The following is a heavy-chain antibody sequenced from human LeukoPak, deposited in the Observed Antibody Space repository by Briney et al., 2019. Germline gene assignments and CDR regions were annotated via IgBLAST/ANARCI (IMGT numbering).Heavy chain of an antibody. V-gene: IGHV3-30*18. CDR2: ISYDGSNK. J-gene: IGHJ4*02. CDR3: AKTWGRRSRSSPAMAYFDY. Sequence: PGGSLRLSCAASGFTFSSYGMHWVRQAPGKGLGWVAVISYDGSNKYYADSVKGRFTISRDNSKNTLYLQMNSLRAEDTAVYYCAKTWGRRSRSSPAMAYFDYWGQGTLVTVSS. D-gene: IGHD5-18*01. CDR1: GFTFSSYG.